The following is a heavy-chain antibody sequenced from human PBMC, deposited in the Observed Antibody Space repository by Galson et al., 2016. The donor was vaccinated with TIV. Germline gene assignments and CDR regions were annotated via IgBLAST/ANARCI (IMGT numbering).Heavy chain of an antibody. V-gene: IGHV3-23*01. J-gene: IGHJ3*02. Sequence: SLRLSCAASGFTFSIYAMHWVRQAPGQGLEWVSGSFGSGGVTYYADSAQGRFTLSRDNSKNTLYLQMNSLRAEDTAVYYCVRRKNYGGDAFDIRGQGTLVTVSS. CDR3: VRRKNYGGDAFDI. CDR2: SFGSGGVT. CDR1: GFTFSIYA. D-gene: IGHD4-23*01.